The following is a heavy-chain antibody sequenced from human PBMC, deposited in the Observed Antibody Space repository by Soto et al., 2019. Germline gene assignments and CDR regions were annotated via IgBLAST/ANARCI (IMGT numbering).Heavy chain of an antibody. CDR1: GGSFSGYY. D-gene: IGHD4-17*01. CDR3: ARENYGDYGY. V-gene: IGHV4-34*01. J-gene: IGHJ4*02. CDR2: INHSGST. Sequence: AETLSLTCSVYGGSFSGYYWSWIRQPPGKGLEWIGEINHSGSTNYNPSLKSRVTISVDTSKNQFSLKLSSVTAADTAVYYCARENYGDYGYWGQGTLVTVSS.